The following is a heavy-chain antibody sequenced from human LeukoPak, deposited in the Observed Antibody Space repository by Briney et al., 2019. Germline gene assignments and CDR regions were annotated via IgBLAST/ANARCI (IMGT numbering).Heavy chain of an antibody. CDR1: GDSVSSNSAA. D-gene: IGHD4-23*01. Sequence: SQTLSLTCAISGDSVSSNSAAWTWIRQSPSRGLEWLGRTYYRSNWYNEYAVSVKSRITINPDTSKNQFSLQLNSVTLEDTAVYYCAREDYGGNSGTYFDYWGQGTLVTVSS. CDR2: TYYRSNWYN. J-gene: IGHJ4*02. V-gene: IGHV6-1*01. CDR3: AREDYGGNSGTYFDY.